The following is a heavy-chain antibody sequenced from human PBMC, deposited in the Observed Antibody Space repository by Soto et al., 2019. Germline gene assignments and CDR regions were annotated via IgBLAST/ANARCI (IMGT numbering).Heavy chain of an antibody. Sequence: TGGSLRLSCAAPGFSTYWMSWVRQAPGKGLEWVALMNQDGSQKYYVDSVKGRFTISRDNAKTSLYLQMSSLRVDDAAVYYCARVSRSDDRDYWGQGTLVTVSS. CDR1: GFSTYW. CDR3: ARVSRSDDRDY. D-gene: IGHD3-22*01. CDR2: MNQDGSQK. V-gene: IGHV3-7*05. J-gene: IGHJ4*02.